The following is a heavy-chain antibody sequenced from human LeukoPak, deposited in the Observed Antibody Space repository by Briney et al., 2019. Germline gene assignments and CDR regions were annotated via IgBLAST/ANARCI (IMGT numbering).Heavy chain of an antibody. Sequence: GGSLRLSCAASGFAFSSYNMNWIRQASGKGLEWVSFISSSGTTIYYADSVKGRFTISRDNAKNSLDLQMNSLRAEDTAVYYCARAPQVAGNYWGQGTLVTVSS. V-gene: IGHV3-48*04. D-gene: IGHD6-19*01. CDR2: ISSSGTTI. CDR3: ARAPQVAGNY. CDR1: GFAFSSYN. J-gene: IGHJ4*02.